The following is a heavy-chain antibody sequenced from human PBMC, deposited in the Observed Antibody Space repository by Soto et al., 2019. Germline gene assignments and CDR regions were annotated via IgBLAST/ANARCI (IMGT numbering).Heavy chain of an antibody. CDR1: GFTFSTFS. Sequence: GGSLRLSCAASGFTFSTFSMNWVRQAPGKGLEWLSYIGGSGGSISYADSVKGRFTISRDNGKNTLYLQMSSLRDEDTAVYYCARDLAWAFDSWGQGALVTVSS. V-gene: IGHV3-48*02. D-gene: IGHD1-26*01. CDR3: ARDLAWAFDS. J-gene: IGHJ4*02. CDR2: IGGSGGSI.